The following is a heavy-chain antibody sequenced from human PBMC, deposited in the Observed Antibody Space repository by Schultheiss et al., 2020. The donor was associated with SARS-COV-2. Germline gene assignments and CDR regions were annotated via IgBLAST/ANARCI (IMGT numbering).Heavy chain of an antibody. CDR1: GSTFSIYA. J-gene: IGHJ6*02. CDR3: ASGGSPYYYYYGMDV. D-gene: IGHD3-16*01. Sequence: GGSLRLSCAASGSTFSIYAMHWVRQAPGKGLEWVAVISYDGNDKYYADSVKGRFTISRDNSKNTLYLQMNSLRTEDTAVYYCASGGSPYYYYYGMDVWGQGITVTVSS. V-gene: IGHV3-30*04. CDR2: ISYDGNDK.